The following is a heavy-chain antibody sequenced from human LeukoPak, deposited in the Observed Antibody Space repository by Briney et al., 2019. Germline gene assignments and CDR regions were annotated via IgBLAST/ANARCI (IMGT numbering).Heavy chain of an antibody. CDR2: ISAYNGNT. CDR1: GYTFTSYG. CDR3: ARDADSNPDYYYYGMDV. Sequence: ASVKVSCKASGYTFTSYGISWVRQAPGQGLEWMGWISAYNGNTNYAQKLQGRVTMTTDTSTSTAYMELRSLRSDDTAVYYCARDADSNPDYYYYGMDVWGQGTTVTVSS. J-gene: IGHJ6*02. V-gene: IGHV1-18*01. D-gene: IGHD4-11*01.